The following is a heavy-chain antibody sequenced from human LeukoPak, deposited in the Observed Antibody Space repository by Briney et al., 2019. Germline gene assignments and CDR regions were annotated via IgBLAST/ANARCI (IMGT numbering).Heavy chain of an antibody. Sequence: SETLSLTCAVYGGSFSGYYWSWIRQPPGKGLGWIGEINHSGSTNYNPSLKSRVTISVDTSKNQFSLKLSSATAADTAVYYCARGPIFSGSYPLTGYAFDIWGQGTMVTVSS. CDR1: GGSFSGYY. D-gene: IGHD1-26*01. J-gene: IGHJ3*02. V-gene: IGHV4-34*01. CDR2: INHSGST. CDR3: ARGPIFSGSYPLTGYAFDI.